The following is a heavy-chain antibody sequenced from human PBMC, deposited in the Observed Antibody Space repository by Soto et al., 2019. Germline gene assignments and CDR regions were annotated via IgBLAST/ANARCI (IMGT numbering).Heavy chain of an antibody. CDR3: ARDKYCSGGSCRKNWFDH. V-gene: IGHV4-59*01. Sequence: XASLSLTCTVSGGCISSSYWSWIRQPPGKGLEWLAYIYDDGSANYNPSLKSRATISLDMSKNQFSLKLTSVTAADTAVYYCARDKYCSGGSCRKNWFDHWGQGTLVTVSS. CDR2: IYDDGSA. CDR1: GGCISSSY. D-gene: IGHD2-15*01. J-gene: IGHJ5*02.